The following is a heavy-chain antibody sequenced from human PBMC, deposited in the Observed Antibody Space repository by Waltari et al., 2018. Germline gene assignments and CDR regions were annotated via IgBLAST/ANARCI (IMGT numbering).Heavy chain of an antibody. V-gene: IGHV1-3*01. CDR2: INAGNGNT. D-gene: IGHD2-15*01. CDR1: GYTFTSYA. CDR3: ARVGCSGGSCYSAFDY. Sequence: QVQLVQSGAEVKKPGASVKVSCKASGYTFTSYAMHWVRQAPGQRLEWMGWINAGNGNTKYSQKFQGRVTITRDTSASTAYMELSSLRSEDTAVYYCARVGCSGGSCYSAFDYWGQGTLVTVSS. J-gene: IGHJ4*02.